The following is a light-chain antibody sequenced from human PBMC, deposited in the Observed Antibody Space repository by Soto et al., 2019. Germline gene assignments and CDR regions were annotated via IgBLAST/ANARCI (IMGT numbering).Light chain of an antibody. Sequence: EVVMTQSPATLSVSPGERDPLSCKASQSVSSTLSWYQQNPGQAPRRLIYGASTRAAGIPARFSGRGSGTEVTLTISSLQSEDFAVYYCQQYNAWPLPVGGGTKVEIK. CDR3: QQYNAWPLP. V-gene: IGKV3-15*01. CDR2: GAS. CDR1: QSVSST. J-gene: IGKJ4*01.